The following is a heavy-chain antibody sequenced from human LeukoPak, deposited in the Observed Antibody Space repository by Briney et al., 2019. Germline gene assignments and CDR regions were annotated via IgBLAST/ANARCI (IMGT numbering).Heavy chain of an antibody. D-gene: IGHD2-15*01. CDR3: ARRGYLLTID. CDR1: GGSISSYY. Sequence: PSETLSLTCTVSGGSISSYYWSWIRQPPGKGLEWIGYIYYSGSTNYNPSLKSRVTISVDTSKNQFSLKLSSVTAADTAVYYCARRGYLLTIDWGQGTLVTVSS. CDR2: IYYSGST. J-gene: IGHJ4*02. V-gene: IGHV4-59*12.